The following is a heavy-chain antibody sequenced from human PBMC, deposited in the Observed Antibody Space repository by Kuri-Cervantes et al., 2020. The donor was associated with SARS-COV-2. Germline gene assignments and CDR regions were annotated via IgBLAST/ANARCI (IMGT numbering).Heavy chain of an antibody. CDR3: ARAITMIVVVSPYFDC. CDR2: ISSSSSYT. Sequence: LSLTCAASGFTFSDYYMSWIRQAPGKGLEWVSYISSSSSYTNYADSVKGRFTISRDNAKNSLYLQMNSLRAEDTAVYYCARAITMIVVVSPYFDCWGQGTLVTVSS. CDR1: GFTFSDYY. V-gene: IGHV3-11*06. D-gene: IGHD3-22*01. J-gene: IGHJ4*02.